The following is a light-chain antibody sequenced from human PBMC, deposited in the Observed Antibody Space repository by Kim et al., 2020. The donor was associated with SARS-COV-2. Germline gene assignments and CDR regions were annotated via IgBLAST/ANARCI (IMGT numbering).Light chain of an antibody. Sequence: GETRNRPAARGSGNMSSREVQWYQQRPRSAPTTVVHENNQRPSGGPDRFSGSIDSSSNSASLTVSGLETEDEADYYCQSYHTTYVVFGGGTQLTVL. V-gene: IGLV6-57*03. CDR1: SGNMSSRE. CDR3: QSYHTTYVV. J-gene: IGLJ2*01. CDR2: ENN.